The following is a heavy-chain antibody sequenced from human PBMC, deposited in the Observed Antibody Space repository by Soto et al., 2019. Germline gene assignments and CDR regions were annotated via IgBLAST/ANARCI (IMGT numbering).Heavy chain of an antibody. CDR3: AGVYTEHTVTFDY. CDR1: GGSISSGGYY. D-gene: IGHD4-4*01. CDR2: IYYSGST. V-gene: IGHV4-31*03. Sequence: TSETLSLTCTVSGGSISSGGYYWSWIRQHPGKGLEWIGYIYYSGSTYYNPSLKSRVTISVDTSKNQFSLKLSSVTAADTAVYYCAGVYTEHTVTFDYWGQGTLVTVSS. J-gene: IGHJ4*02.